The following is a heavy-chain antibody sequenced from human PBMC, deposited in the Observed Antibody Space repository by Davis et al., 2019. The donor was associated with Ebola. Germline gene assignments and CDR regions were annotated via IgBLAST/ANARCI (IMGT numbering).Heavy chain of an antibody. CDR1: GAFVSSGGYS. Sequence: MPSETLSLTCAVSGAFVSSGGYSWIWIRQPPGKGLEWIGYYYYTGSTYYSPSLRSRVTISVDTSKNQFSLKLSSVTAADTAVYYCARRHGACWFDPWGQGTLVTVSS. CDR2: YYYTGST. V-gene: IGHV4-30-4*07. D-gene: IGHD3-10*01. CDR3: ARRHGACWFDP. J-gene: IGHJ5*02.